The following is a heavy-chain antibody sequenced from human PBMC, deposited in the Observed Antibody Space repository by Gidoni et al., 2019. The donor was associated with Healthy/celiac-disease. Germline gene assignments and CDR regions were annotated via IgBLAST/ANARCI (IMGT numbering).Heavy chain of an antibody. CDR3: ARERDDEGGFDY. D-gene: IGHD2-15*01. CDR1: GGTFSSYA. Sequence: QVQLVQSGAEVKKPGSSVKVSCKASGGTFSSYAISWVRQAPGQGLEWMGRIIPILGMANSAQKFQGRVTITADKSTSTAYMELSSLRSEDTAVYYCARERDDEGGFDYWGQGTLVTVSS. V-gene: IGHV1-69*04. CDR2: IIPILGMA. J-gene: IGHJ4*02.